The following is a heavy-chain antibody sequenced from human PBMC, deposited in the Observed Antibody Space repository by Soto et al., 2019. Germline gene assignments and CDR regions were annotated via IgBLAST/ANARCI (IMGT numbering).Heavy chain of an antibody. CDR1: GFSFSDYY. V-gene: IGHV3-11*01. Sequence: QVQVVESGGGLVNPGGSLRISCVASGFSFSDYYMTWIRQAPGKGLYLVSYMSSSGGSDYYADSVKGRFTISRDNSKKTLYLHVNSLRVEDTAVYYCARAGLSRGTCVDYWGQGTLVSVSS. CDR2: MSSSGGSD. J-gene: IGHJ4*02. D-gene: IGHD2-21*02. CDR3: ARAGLSRGTCVDY.